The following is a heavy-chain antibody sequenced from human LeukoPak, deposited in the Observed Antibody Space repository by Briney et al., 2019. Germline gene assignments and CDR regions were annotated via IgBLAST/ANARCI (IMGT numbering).Heavy chain of an antibody. CDR3: ASQAPYYDYVWGSYRPQYYFXY. J-gene: IGHJ4*02. CDR1: GGSISSYY. V-gene: IGHV4-4*07. Sequence: SETLSLTCTVSGGSISSYYWSWIRQPAGKGLEWIGRIYTSGSTNYNPSLKSRVTMSVDTSKNQFSLKLSSVTAADTAVYYCASQAPYYDYVWGSYRPQYYFXYWGQGTLVXX. D-gene: IGHD3-16*02. CDR2: IYTSGST.